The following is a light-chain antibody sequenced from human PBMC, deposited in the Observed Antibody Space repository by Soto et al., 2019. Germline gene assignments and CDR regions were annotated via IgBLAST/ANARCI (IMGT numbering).Light chain of an antibody. CDR1: SRDVGGYNA. V-gene: IGLV2-14*01. J-gene: IGLJ1*01. CDR2: DVS. Sequence: QSALTKPASVSWSPGQSITISCTGTSRDVGGYNAVSWYQQHPGKAPKLMIYDVSNRPSGASDRFSGSKSGNTASLTISGLQAEDEADYHCGSYASGGAYVFGTGTKVTVL. CDR3: GSYASGGAYV.